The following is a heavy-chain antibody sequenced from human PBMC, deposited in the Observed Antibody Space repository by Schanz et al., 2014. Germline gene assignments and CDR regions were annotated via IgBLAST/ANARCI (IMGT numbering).Heavy chain of an antibody. CDR1: GFTVNTNY. Sequence: EVQLVESGGGLIQPGGSLRLSCAVSGFTVNTNYMSWVRQAPGKGLEWISSMYINSGSTQYADSVKGRFTISRDNSINTLSLQMNSLSADDTAVYYCAKGQGAVINNWYFDLWGRGTLVTVSS. J-gene: IGHJ2*01. CDR3: AKGQGAVINNWYFDL. V-gene: IGHV3-53*01. CDR2: MYINSGST. D-gene: IGHD2-21*01.